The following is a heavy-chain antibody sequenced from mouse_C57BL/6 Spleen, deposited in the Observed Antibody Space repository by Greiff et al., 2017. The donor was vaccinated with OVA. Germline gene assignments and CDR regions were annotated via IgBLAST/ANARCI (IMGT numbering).Heavy chain of an antibody. D-gene: IGHD2-3*01. V-gene: IGHV5-16*01. CDR3: ARGPDGYYWYFDV. CDR2: INYDGSST. J-gene: IGHJ1*03. CDR1: GFTFSDYY. Sequence: EVQLVESEGGLVQPGSSMKLSCTASGFTFSDYYMAWVRQVPEKGLEWVANINYDGSSTYYLDSLKSRFIISRDNAKNILYLQMSSLKSEDTATYYCARGPDGYYWYFDVWGTGTTVTVSS.